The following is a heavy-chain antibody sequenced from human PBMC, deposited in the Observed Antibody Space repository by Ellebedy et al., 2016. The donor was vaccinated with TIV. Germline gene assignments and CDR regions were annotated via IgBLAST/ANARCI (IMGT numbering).Heavy chain of an antibody. V-gene: IGHV1-69*04. Sequence: AASVKVSCKASGGTFSSYAISWVRQAPGQGLEWMGRIIPILGIANYAQEFQGRVTITADKSTSTAYMELSSLRSEDTAVYYCAREAIAVAGRTSFDYWGQGTLVTVSS. J-gene: IGHJ4*02. CDR2: IIPILGIA. D-gene: IGHD6-19*01. CDR3: AREAIAVAGRTSFDY. CDR1: GGTFSSYA.